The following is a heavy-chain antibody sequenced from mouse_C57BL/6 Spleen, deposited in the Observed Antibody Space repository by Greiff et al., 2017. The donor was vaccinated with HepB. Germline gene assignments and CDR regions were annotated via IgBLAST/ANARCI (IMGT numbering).Heavy chain of an antibody. J-gene: IGHJ2*01. V-gene: IGHV1-76*01. CDR2: IYPGSGNT. D-gene: IGHD2-3*01. Sequence: QVQLQQSGAELVRPGASVKLSCKASGYTFTDYYINWVKQRPGQGLEWIARIYPGSGNTYYNEKFKGKATLTAEKSSSTAYMQLSSLTSEDSAVYFCARGDDGYGGFDYWGQGTTLTVSS. CDR3: ARGDDGYGGFDY. CDR1: GYTFTDYY.